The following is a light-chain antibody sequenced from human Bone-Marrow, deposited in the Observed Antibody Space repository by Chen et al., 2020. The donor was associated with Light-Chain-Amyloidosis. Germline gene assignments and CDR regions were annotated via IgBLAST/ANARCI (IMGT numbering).Light chain of an antibody. CDR1: SSDVGGDNH. V-gene: IGLV2-14*01. CDR3: SSYTITNTLV. Sequence: QSALTQPASVSGSPGQSITISCSGTSSDVGGDNHVSWYQQHPDKAPKLMIYEVTNPPSWVTARFSGSKSANTASLNISGLQTADEADYFCSSYTITNTLVFGRGTRVTVL. CDR2: EVT. J-gene: IGLJ1*01.